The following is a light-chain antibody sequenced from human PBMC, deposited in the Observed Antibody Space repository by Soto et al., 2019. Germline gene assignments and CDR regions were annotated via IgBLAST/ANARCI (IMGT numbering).Light chain of an antibody. CDR1: QSVSSN. V-gene: IGKV3D-15*01. CDR2: GAS. CDR3: QQYDNSPLT. J-gene: IGKJ4*01. Sequence: EIVMTQSPATLSVSPGERATLSCRASQSVSSNLAWYQQKPGQAPRLLIYGASNRATGIPDRFSGSGSGTDFTLTISRLEPEDFAVYYCQQYDNSPLTFGGGTKVDTK.